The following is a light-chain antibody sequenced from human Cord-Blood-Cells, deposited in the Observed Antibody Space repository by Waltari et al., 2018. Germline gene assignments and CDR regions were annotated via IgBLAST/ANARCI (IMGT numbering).Light chain of an antibody. Sequence: DIQMTQSPSSLSASVGDRVTITCQASQDISNYLNWYQQKPGKAPKLLIYDASNLETGVPSRFSGSGSGTECTFTISSMQPEAIATYYCQQYDKLPYSFGQGTKREIK. V-gene: IGKV1-33*01. CDR1: QDISNY. J-gene: IGKJ2*03. CDR2: DAS. CDR3: QQYDKLPYS.